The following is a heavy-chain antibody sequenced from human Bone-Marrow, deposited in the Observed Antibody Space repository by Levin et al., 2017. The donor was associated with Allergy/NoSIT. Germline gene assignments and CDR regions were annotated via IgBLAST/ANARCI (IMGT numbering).Heavy chain of an antibody. Sequence: GGSLRLSCAASGFTFSKYWMHWVRQTPGKGLVWVSSVNSGGRTTSYADSVKGRFTVSRDNDKNTLYLQMNSLRAEDTAVYYCARVYSDWKYYFDYWGQGALVTVSS. V-gene: IGHV3-74*01. CDR2: VNSGGRTT. J-gene: IGHJ4*02. CDR1: GFTFSKYW. D-gene: IGHD2-8*01. CDR3: ARVYSDWKYYFDY.